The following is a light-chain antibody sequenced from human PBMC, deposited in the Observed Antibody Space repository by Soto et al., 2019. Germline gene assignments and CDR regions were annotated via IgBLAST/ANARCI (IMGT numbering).Light chain of an antibody. J-gene: IGLJ1*01. CDR2: EVS. CDR3: SSYSRSSFYV. V-gene: IGLV2-8*01. CDR1: SSDVGGYNY. Sequence: QSVLTQPPSASGSPGQSVTISCTGTSSDVGGYNYVSWYQQHPGKAPKLMIYEVSKRPSGVPDRFSGSKSGNTASLTVSGLQAEDEADYYCSSYSRSSFYVFGTGTKLTVL.